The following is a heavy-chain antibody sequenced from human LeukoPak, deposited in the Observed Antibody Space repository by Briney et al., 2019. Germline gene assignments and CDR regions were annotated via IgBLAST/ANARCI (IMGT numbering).Heavy chain of an antibody. CDR2: IYYSGGT. D-gene: IGHD3-3*01. CDR1: GGSISSGNYY. V-gene: IGHV4-30-4*01. J-gene: IGHJ4*02. CDR3: ARKEWVPYYFDS. Sequence: SETLSLTCTVSGGSISSGNYYWSWIRQPPGKGLEWIGYIYYSGGTYYNPSLKSRDTISVDTSKNQFSLKLTSVTAADTAVYYCARKEWVPYYFDSWGQGTLVTVSS.